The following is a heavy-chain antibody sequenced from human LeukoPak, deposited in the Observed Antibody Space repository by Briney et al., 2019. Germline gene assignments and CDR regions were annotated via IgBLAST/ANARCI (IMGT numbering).Heavy chain of an antibody. J-gene: IGHJ3*02. V-gene: IGHV4-59*01. CDR3: AREPITTFGVITTRAFDI. D-gene: IGHD3-3*01. CDR1: GGPIRSYY. CDR2: IHYSEST. Sequence: SETLSLTCTVSGGPIRSYYWSWMRQPPGKGLEWIGNIHYSESTNFNPSLKSRVAIAVDTSKNQFSLSMRSVTAADTAVYYCAREPITTFGVITTRAFDIWGQGTMVTVSS.